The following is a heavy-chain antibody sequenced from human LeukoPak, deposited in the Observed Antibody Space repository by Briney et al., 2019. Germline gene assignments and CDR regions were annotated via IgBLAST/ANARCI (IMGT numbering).Heavy chain of an antibody. CDR1: GFTFSSYA. J-gene: IGHJ4*02. D-gene: IGHD3-10*01. CDR2: ISYDGSNK. Sequence: GRPLRLSCAASGFTFSSYAMHWVRQAPGKGLEWVAVISYDGSNKYYADSVKGRFTISRDNSKNTLYLQMNSLRAEDTAVYYCAREGSGIDWGQGTLVTVSS. CDR3: AREGSGID. V-gene: IGHV3-30-3*01.